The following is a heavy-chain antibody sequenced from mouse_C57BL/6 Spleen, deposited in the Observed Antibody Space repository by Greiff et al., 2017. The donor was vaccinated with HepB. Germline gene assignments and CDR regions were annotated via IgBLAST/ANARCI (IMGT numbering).Heavy chain of an antibody. CDR1: GYTLTSYW. CDR2: IDPSDSYT. J-gene: IGHJ3*01. Sequence: QVHVKQPGAELVMPGASVKLSCKASGYTLTSYWMHWVKQRPGQGLEWIGEIDPSDSYTNYNQKFKGKSTLTVDKSSSTAYMQLSSLTSEDSAVYYCASGYDGAWFAYWGQGTLVTVSA. D-gene: IGHD2-2*01. CDR3: ASGYDGAWFAY. V-gene: IGHV1-69*01.